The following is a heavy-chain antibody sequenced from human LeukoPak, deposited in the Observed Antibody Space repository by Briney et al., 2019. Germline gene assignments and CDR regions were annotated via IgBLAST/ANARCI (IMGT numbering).Heavy chain of an antibody. Sequence: PSETLSLTCTISGGSISSGGYYWSWIRQHPGKGLEWIGYIYYSGSTYYNPSLKSRVTISVDTSKNQFSLKLSSVTAADAAVYYCARGLPRDSSGTRKWFDPWGQGTLVTVSS. CDR2: IYYSGST. CDR3: ARGLPRDSSGTRKWFDP. CDR1: GGSISSGGYY. J-gene: IGHJ5*02. V-gene: IGHV4-31*03. D-gene: IGHD3-22*01.